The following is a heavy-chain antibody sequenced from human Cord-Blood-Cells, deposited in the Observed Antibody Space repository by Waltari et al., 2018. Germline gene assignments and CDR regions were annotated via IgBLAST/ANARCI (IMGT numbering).Heavy chain of an antibody. Sequence: QLQLQESGPGLVKPSETLSLTCTVSGGSISSSSYYWGWIRQPPGKGLEWIGSIYYSGSTYYNPSLKRRVTISVDTSKNQFSLKLSSVTAADTAVYYCARSPRRFLEWLLGYFDYWGQGTLVTVSS. CDR2: IYYSGST. D-gene: IGHD3-3*01. J-gene: IGHJ4*02. V-gene: IGHV4-39*01. CDR1: GGSISSSSYY. CDR3: ARSPRRFLEWLLGYFDY.